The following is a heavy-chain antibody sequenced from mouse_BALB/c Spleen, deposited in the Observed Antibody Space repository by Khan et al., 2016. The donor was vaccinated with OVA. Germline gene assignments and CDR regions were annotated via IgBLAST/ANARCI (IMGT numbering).Heavy chain of an antibody. V-gene: IGHV1S135*01. J-gene: IGHJ3*01. D-gene: IGHD2-2*01. CDR1: GYSFTTYY. CDR2: IDPFSGGT. Sequence: EVQLQQSGPELMKPGASVKISCKASGYSFTTYYIHWVIQSHGKSLEWIGFIDPFSGGTTYNQKFKGKATLTADKSSSTAYKHLSNLTSEASAVYYCTRHGYVAWFTYWGPGTLVTVSA. CDR3: TRHGYVAWFTY.